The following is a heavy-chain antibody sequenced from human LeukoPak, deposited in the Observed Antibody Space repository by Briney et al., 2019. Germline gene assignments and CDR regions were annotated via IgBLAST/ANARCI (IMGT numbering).Heavy chain of an antibody. CDR2: IYWNDDK. CDR1: GFSLTTSDLG. D-gene: IGHD4-17*01. CDR3: ARKQRLTTVNAFDY. J-gene: IGHJ4*02. Sequence: SGPTLVNPTQTLTPTCSFSGFSLTTSDLGVGWIRQPPGEALDWLASIYWNDDKFYSPSLKSRLTINKDTSKNQVILTMTNMDPVDTATYYCARKQRLTTVNAFDYWGQGILVTVSS. V-gene: IGHV2-5*01.